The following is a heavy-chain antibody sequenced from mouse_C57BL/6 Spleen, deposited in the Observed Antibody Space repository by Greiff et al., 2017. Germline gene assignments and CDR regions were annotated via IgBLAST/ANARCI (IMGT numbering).Heavy chain of an antibody. J-gene: IGHJ3*01. V-gene: IGHV5-9-1*02. CDR3: TRDDGYRVGFAY. CDR1: GFTFSSYA. CDR2: ISSGGDYI. Sequence: EVKLMESGEGLVKPGGSLKLSCAASGFTFSSYAMSWVRQTPEKRLEWVAYISSGGDYIYYADTVKGRFTISRDNARNTLYLQMSSLKSEDTAMYYCTRDDGYRVGFAYWGQGTLVTVSA. D-gene: IGHD2-3*01.